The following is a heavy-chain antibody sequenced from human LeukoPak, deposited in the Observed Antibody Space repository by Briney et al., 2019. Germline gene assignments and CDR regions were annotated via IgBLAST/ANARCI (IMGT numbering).Heavy chain of an antibody. D-gene: IGHD5-24*01. CDR2: MYYSGST. CDR1: GGSISNSSYY. CDR3: ARRDGYNCFDY. J-gene: IGHJ4*02. V-gene: IGHV4-39*01. Sequence: SETLSLTCTVSGGSISNSSYYWGWIRQPPGKGLEWIGSMYYSGSTYYNPSLKSRVTISADTSKNQFSLKLTSVTAADTAVYYCARRDGYNCFDYWGQGTLVTVSS.